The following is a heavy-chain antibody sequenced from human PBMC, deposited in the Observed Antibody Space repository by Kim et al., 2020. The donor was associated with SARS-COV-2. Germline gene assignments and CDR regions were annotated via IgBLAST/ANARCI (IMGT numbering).Heavy chain of an antibody. Sequence: YCDESVRGRFTSSRDNSKTTLYLQMNSLRAEDTAVYYCAKGTSLYGMDVWGQGTTVTVSS. V-gene: IGHV3-23*03. J-gene: IGHJ6*02. D-gene: IGHD1-1*01. CDR3: AKGTSLYGMDV.